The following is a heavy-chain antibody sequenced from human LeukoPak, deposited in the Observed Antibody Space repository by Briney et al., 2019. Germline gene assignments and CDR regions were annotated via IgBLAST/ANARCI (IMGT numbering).Heavy chain of an antibody. J-gene: IGHJ6*02. CDR2: MNPNSGNT. CDR1: GYTLTELS. D-gene: IGHD3-3*01. CDR3: ARGRMDQYYDFWSGSSNYYYGMDV. Sequence: ASVKVSCKVSGYTLTELSMHWVRQATGQGLEWMGWMNPNSGNTGYAQKLQGRVTMTRNTSISTAYMELSSLRSEDTAVYYCARGRMDQYYDFWSGSSNYYYGMDVWGQGTTVTVSS. V-gene: IGHV1-8*01.